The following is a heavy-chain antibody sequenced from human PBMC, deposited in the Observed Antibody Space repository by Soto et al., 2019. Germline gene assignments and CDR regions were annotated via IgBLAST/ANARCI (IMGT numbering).Heavy chain of an antibody. D-gene: IGHD1-7*01. CDR2: IRDSGVTT. J-gene: IGHJ4*02. CDR3: AKVAWELAEGYFDS. CDR1: GFTFSRYA. Sequence: EVQLLESGGGLVQPGGSLRLSCAASGFTFSRYALTWVRQAPGKGLEWLSSIRDSGVTTFYADSVKGRFIISRDNSKNTLYLQMNSLRAEDTAVYYCAKVAWELAEGYFDSWGQGTLVTVSS. V-gene: IGHV3-23*01.